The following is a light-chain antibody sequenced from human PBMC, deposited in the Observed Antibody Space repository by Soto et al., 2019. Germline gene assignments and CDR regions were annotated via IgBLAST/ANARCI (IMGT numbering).Light chain of an antibody. J-gene: IGLJ2*01. CDR1: SSNIGSNT. V-gene: IGLV1-44*01. CDR3: AAWDDSLNGLV. Sequence: QSVLTQSPSASGTPGQRVTISCSGSSSNIGSNTVNWYQQLPGTAPKLLIYRNNQRPSGVPDRFSGSKSGTSASLAISGLQSGDEADYYCAAWDDSLNGLVFGGGTKLTVL. CDR2: RNN.